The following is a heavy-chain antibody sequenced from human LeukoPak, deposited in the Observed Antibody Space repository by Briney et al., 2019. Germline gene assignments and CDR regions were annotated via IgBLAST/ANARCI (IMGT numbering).Heavy chain of an antibody. CDR2: ISSSGSTI. CDR3: ARDQHYGSGSYSNWFDP. CDR1: GFTFSSYE. Sequence: GGSLRLSCAASGFTFSSYEMNWVRQAPGKGLEWVSYISSSGSTIYYADSVKGRFTISRDNAKNSLYLQMNSLRAEDTAVYYCARDQHYGSGSYSNWFDPWGQGTLVTVSS. V-gene: IGHV3-48*03. D-gene: IGHD3-10*01. J-gene: IGHJ5*02.